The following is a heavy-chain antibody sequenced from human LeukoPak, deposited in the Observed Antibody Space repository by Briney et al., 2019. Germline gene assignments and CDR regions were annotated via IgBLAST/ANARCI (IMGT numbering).Heavy chain of an antibody. CDR1: GGSISSGGYY. CDR2: IYYSGST. V-gene: IGHV4-31*03. Sequence: PSETLFLTCTVSGGSISSGGYYWSWIRQHPGKGLEWIGYIYYSGSTYYNPSLKSRVTISVDTSKNQFSLKLSSVTAADTAVYYCARGEYQLLPLYFDYWGQGTLVTVSS. D-gene: IGHD2-2*01. J-gene: IGHJ4*02. CDR3: ARGEYQLLPLYFDY.